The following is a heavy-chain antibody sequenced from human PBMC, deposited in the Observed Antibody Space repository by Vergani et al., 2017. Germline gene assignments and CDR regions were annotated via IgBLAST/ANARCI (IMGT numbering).Heavy chain of an antibody. J-gene: IGHJ5*02. CDR2: IYPGDSDT. D-gene: IGHD6-19*01. CDR3: ARCIAVADTASPGWLDP. CDR1: GYSFTSYW. Sequence: EVQLVQSGAEVKKPGESLKISCKGSGYSFTSYWIGWVRQMPGKGLEWMGIIYPGDSDTRYSPSFQGQVTIAADKSISPAYLQWSSRKASDTAMYYCARCIAVADTASPGWLDPWGQGTLVTVSS. V-gene: IGHV5-51*01.